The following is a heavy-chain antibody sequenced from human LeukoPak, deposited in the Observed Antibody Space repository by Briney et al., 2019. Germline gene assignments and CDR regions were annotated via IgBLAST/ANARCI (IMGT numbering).Heavy chain of an antibody. CDR2: ISYDGNSQ. J-gene: IGHJ6*02. D-gene: IGHD6-13*01. Sequence: QPGRSLRLSCAASGFTFSSYGMHWVRQAPGKGLEWVAVISYDGNSQYYADSVKGRFTISRDNSKNTLYLQMNSLRAEDTAVYYCARYIAAARRSEYGMDVWGQGTTVTVSS. CDR1: GFTFSSYG. CDR3: ARYIAAARRSEYGMDV. V-gene: IGHV3-30*03.